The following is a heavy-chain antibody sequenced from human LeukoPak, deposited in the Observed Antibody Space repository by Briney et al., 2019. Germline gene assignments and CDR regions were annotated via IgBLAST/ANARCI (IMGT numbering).Heavy chain of an antibody. D-gene: IGHD3-10*01. CDR3: ARGVYYGSGSYYNPFDY. J-gene: IGHJ4*02. CDR1: GYTFTSYD. CDR2: MNPNSGNT. V-gene: IGHV1-8*01. Sequence: ASVKVSCKASGYTFTSYDINWVRQATGQGLEWMGWMNPNSGNTGYAQKFQGRVTMTRNTSISTAYMELSSLRSEDTAVYYCARGVYYGSGSYYNPFDYWGQGTLVTVS.